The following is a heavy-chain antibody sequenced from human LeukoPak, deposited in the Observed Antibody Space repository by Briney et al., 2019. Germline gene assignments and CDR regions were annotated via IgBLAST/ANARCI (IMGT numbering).Heavy chain of an antibody. J-gene: IGHJ4*02. CDR3: ARDPAWGAIDY. CDR1: GFSIRSSW. CDR2: MNEDGSVT. D-gene: IGHD7-27*01. V-gene: IGHV3-7*01. Sequence: GGSLRLSCAVSGFSIRSSWMSWVRQAPGKELEWVADMNEDGSVTWYADSVKGRFTVSRDNAKNSVDLQMSSLRAEDTAVYYCARDPAWGAIDYWGQGTLVTVSS.